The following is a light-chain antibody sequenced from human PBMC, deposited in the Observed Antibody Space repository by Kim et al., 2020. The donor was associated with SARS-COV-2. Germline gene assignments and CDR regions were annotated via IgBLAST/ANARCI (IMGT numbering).Light chain of an antibody. CDR1: QSVSTN. Sequence: SGSPGERVTISCRASQSVSTNVVWYQQKPGQAPRLLIYGASTRATGIPARFSGSGSGTEFTLTISSLQSEDFAVYYCQQYNNFRTFGQGTKVDIK. CDR3: QQYNNFRT. V-gene: IGKV3-15*01. CDR2: GAS. J-gene: IGKJ1*01.